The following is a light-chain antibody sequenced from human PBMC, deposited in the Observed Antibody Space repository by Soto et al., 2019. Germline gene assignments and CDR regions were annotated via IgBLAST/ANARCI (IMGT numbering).Light chain of an antibody. CDR1: SSDVRSYNL. Sequence: QSALTQPASVSGSPGQSITISCTGSSSDVRSYNLVSWYQQHPGKAPKLMIYEGIKRPSGVSNRFSGSKSGNTASLTISGLQAEDEADYYCSSYTSSSTLFGTGTKVTV. V-gene: IGLV2-14*02. CDR3: SSYTSSSTL. CDR2: EGI. J-gene: IGLJ1*01.